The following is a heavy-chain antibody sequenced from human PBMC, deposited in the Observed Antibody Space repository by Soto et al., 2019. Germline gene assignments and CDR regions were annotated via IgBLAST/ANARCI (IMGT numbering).Heavy chain of an antibody. D-gene: IGHD6-19*01. Sequence: EVQLLESGGGLVQPGGSLRLSCAASGLTFSTYAMTWVRQAPGKGLEWVSAVSGTGDITYYADSVKGRFTVSRDNSKNTVYMPMNRMRADDTAVYYCAKAHTNGWSISDAFDIWGQGTLVIVSS. CDR1: GLTFSTYA. CDR3: AKAHTNGWSISDAFDI. V-gene: IGHV3-23*01. CDR2: VSGTGDIT. J-gene: IGHJ3*02.